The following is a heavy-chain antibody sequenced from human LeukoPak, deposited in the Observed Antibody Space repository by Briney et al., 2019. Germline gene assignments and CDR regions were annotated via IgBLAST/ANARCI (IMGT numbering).Heavy chain of an antibody. D-gene: IGHD5-24*01. V-gene: IGHV1-24*01. CDR3: ATGPDGYKVKVLDY. CDR1: GYTLTELS. CDR2: FDPEDGET. J-gene: IGHJ4*02. Sequence: EASVTVSCTVSGYTLTELSMHWVRQAPGKGLEWMGGFDPEDGETIYAQKFQGRVTMTEDTSTDTAYMELSGLRSEDTAVYYCATGPDGYKVKVLDYWGQGTLVTVSS.